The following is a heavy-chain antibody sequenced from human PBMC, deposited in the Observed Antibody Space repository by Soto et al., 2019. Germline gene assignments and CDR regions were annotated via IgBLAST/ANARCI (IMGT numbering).Heavy chain of an antibody. Sequence: PGGSLRLSCAASGFTFSSYAMSWVRQAPGKGLEWVSAISGSGGSTYYADSVKGRFTISRDNSKNTLYLQMNSLRAEDTAVYYCAKVADLPYYDILTGYYPYYFDYWGQGTLVTVSS. D-gene: IGHD3-9*01. CDR2: ISGSGGST. J-gene: IGHJ4*02. V-gene: IGHV3-23*01. CDR1: GFTFSSYA. CDR3: AKVADLPYYDILTGYYPYYFDY.